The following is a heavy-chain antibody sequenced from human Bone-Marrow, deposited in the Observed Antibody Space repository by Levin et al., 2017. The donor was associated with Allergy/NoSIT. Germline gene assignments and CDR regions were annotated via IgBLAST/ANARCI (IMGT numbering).Heavy chain of an antibody. CDR1: GFTVSGHY. CDR2: IYSDGST. D-gene: IGHD3-10*01. CDR3: ARDYYGSGSYYPYHYFYYIDV. Sequence: GESLKISCVASGFTVSGHYMSWVRQAPGKGLEWVSVIYSDGSTYYADSVKGRFTISRDNSKNTLYLEMNSLRAEDTAVYYCARDYYGSGSYYPYHYFYYIDVWGKGTTVTVSS. J-gene: IGHJ6*03. V-gene: IGHV3-53*01.